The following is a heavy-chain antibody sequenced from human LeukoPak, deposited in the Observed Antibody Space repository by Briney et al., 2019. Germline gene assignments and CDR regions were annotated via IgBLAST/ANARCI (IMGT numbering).Heavy chain of an antibody. Sequence: SETLSLTCGVSGGSIRSTNWWSWVRQPPGQGLEWIGEISLTGETNYNPSLNGRVTMSLDGSRNQLSLTLTSVTAADTAIYYCARGSSGNSFPFDYWGQGTLVTVSS. CDR2: ISLTGET. CDR3: ARGSSGNSFPFDY. D-gene: IGHD3-22*01. J-gene: IGHJ4*02. V-gene: IGHV4-4*02. CDR1: GGSIRSTNW.